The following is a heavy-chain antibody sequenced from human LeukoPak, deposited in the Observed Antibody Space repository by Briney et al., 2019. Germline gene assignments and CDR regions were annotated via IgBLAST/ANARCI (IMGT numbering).Heavy chain of an antibody. CDR2: IYRSWTT. CDR1: GVSISSNSYY. D-gene: IGHD6-19*01. Sequence: SETLSHTCTVTGVSISSNSYYWGWIRHPPGKGLEWIGSIYRSWTTYYNPPFKTRVTIFVDTSINQFSLKLSSVTAADTAVYYCAGQSVAGTIYGAFDIWGQGKMVTVSS. V-gene: IGHV4-39*01. CDR3: AGQSVAGTIYGAFDI. J-gene: IGHJ3*02.